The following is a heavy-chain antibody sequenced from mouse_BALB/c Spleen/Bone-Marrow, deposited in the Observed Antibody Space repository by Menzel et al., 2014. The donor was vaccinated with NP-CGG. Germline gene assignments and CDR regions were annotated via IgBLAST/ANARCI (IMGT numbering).Heavy chain of an antibody. Sequence: EVNLVESGGGLVQPGGSLKLSCAASGFDFRRFWMSWVRQAPGKGLQWIGEINPNSRTINYTPSLKAKLIISRDNAKNTLYLQMSKVRSEDTALYYCARGNYYGNLDYWGQGTTLTVSS. D-gene: IGHD2-1*01. J-gene: IGHJ2*01. V-gene: IGHV4-1*02. CDR3: ARGNYYGNLDY. CDR1: GFDFRRFW. CDR2: INPNSRTI.